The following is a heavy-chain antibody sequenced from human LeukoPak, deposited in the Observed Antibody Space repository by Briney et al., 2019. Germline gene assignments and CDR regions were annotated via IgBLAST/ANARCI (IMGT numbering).Heavy chain of an antibody. CDR2: ISWNSGSI. V-gene: IGHV3-9*01. J-gene: IGHJ4*02. D-gene: IGHD6-13*01. Sequence: PGRSLRLSCAASGFTFDDYAMHWVRQAPGKGLEWVSGISWNSGSIGYADSVKGRFTISRDNAKNSLYLQMNSLRAEDTASYYCAKDRAYSSSHFDYWGQGTLVTVSS. CDR3: AKDRAYSSSHFDY. CDR1: GFTFDDYA.